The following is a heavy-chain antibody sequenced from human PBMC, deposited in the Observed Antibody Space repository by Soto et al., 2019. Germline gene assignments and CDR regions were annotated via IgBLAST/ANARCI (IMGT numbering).Heavy chain of an antibody. CDR2: IYRTGST. J-gene: IGHJ4*02. CDR3: ASRDTGTSVDY. D-gene: IGHD1-7*01. Sequence: QVQLQESGPGLVKPSGTLSLTCAVSGGSFTSNNWWTWVRQPPGQGLEWIGEIYRTGSTNYNPSLKRRVTIALDQAENQFSLKVTSLTAADTAVYSCASRDTGTSVDYWGQGTLVTVSS. CDR1: GGSFTSNNW. V-gene: IGHV4-4*02.